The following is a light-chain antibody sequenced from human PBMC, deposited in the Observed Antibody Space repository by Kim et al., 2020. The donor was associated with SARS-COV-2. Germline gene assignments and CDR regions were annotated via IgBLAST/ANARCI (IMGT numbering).Light chain of an antibody. CDR2: DAS. J-gene: IGKJ1*01. CDR1: QGISSN. Sequence: DIQMTQSPSSLSASVGDRVTITCRASQGISSNVAWYQQKPGKVPNLLIYDASALQSGVPSRFRGTGSGTDFTLTISSLQPEDGATYYCQKCSGVPCTFGQGTKVHIK. CDR3: QKCSGVPCT. V-gene: IGKV1-27*01.